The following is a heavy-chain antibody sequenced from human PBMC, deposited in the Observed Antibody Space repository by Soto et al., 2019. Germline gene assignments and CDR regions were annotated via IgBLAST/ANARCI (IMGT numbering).Heavy chain of an antibody. V-gene: IGHV3-13*01. CDR2: IGTAGDT. CDR1: GFTFSSYD. Sequence: GGSLRLSCAASGFTFSSYDMHWVRQATGKGLEWVSAIGTAGDTYYPGSVKGRFTISRENAKNSLYLQMNSLRAGDTAVYYCARVGLGSSGWSLDYWGQGTLVTVSS. CDR3: ARVGLGSSGWSLDY. D-gene: IGHD6-19*01. J-gene: IGHJ4*02.